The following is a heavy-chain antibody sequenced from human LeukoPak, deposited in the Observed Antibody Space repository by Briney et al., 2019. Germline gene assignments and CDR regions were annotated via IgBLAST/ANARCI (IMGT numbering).Heavy chain of an antibody. CDR1: GFSFTSYW. J-gene: IGHJ4*02. CDR2: INPGDSDT. V-gene: IGHV5-51*01. CDR3: ARAGTAELTLVNDY. Sequence: GESLKISCKGSGFSFTSYWIGWVRQMPGKGLEWMGIINPGDSDTRYSPSFQGQVTISADKSINTAYLQWSSLKASDTAMYYCARAGTAELTLVNDYWGQGTLVTVSS. D-gene: IGHD1-14*01.